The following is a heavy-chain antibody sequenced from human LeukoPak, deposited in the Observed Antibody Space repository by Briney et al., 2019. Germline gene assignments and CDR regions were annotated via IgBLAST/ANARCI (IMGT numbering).Heavy chain of an antibody. CDR1: GYSFTSYW. J-gene: IGHJ5*02. CDR2: IYPGDSDT. Sequence: RGESLQISCKGSGYSFTSYWIGWVRQMPGKGLEWMGIIYPGDSDTRYSPSFQGQVTISADKSISTAYLQWSSLKASDTAMYYCARHEGYCSSTSCYRGWFDPWGQGTLDTVSS. V-gene: IGHV5-51*01. CDR3: ARHEGYCSSTSCYRGWFDP. D-gene: IGHD2-2*01.